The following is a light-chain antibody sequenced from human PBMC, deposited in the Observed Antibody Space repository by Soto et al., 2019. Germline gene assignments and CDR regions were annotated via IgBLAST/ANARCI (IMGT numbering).Light chain of an antibody. CDR1: QSITSY. Sequence: DIQMTQSPSSLSASVGDSVTITCRASQSITSYLNWYQQKPGQAPKLLLYAASSLQSGVPSRFRGGGFRTEFTLNISSLQPDDFATYYCQQSYNSPPLTFGGGTRL. CDR2: AAS. CDR3: QQSYNSPPLT. J-gene: IGKJ4*01. V-gene: IGKV1-39*01.